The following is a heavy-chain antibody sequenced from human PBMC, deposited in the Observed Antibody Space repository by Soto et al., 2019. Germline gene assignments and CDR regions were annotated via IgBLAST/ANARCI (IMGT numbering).Heavy chain of an antibody. CDR3: ARVRRHSGYDFKGPYDY. D-gene: IGHD5-12*01. Sequence: PSETLSLTCTVSGGSISSYYWSWIRQPPGKGLEWIGYIYYSGSTNYNPSLKSRVTISVDTSKNQFSLKLSSVTAADTAVYYCARVRRHSGYDFKGPYDYWGQGTLVTVSS. V-gene: IGHV4-59*01. J-gene: IGHJ4*02. CDR2: IYYSGST. CDR1: GGSISSYY.